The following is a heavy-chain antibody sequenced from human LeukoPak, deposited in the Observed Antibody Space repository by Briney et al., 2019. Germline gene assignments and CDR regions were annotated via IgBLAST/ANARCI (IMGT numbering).Heavy chain of an antibody. D-gene: IGHD6-19*01. Sequence: PGGSLRLSCAASGFRFSSYEMNWVRQSPGKGLEWVSYISSSGSAMYYADSVKGRFSISRDNAKNSLYLQMKSLTVEDTAVYYCARDRGSGGYYTMDVWGKGTTVTISS. CDR1: GFRFSSYE. V-gene: IGHV3-48*03. CDR3: ARDRGSGGYYTMDV. J-gene: IGHJ6*03. CDR2: ISSSGSAM.